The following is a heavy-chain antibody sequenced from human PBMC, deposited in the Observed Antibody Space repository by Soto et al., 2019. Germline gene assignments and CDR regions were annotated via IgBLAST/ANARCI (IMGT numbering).Heavy chain of an antibody. D-gene: IGHD6-19*01. Sequence: PSETLSLTCTVSGYSISSCSYWGWIRQPPGKGPKWIASLYHGGTTFYNPSLKSPVTVSVDKSNSQFSLKLRSVTAADTAVYYCAKAYVMVVAGSTFDYWGHGALVTVSS. CDR3: AKAYVMVVAGSTFDY. V-gene: IGHV4-38-2*02. J-gene: IGHJ4*01. CDR1: GYSISSCSY. CDR2: LYHGGTT.